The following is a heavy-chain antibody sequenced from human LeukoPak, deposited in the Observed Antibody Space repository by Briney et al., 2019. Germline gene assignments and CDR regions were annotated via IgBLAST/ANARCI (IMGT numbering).Heavy chain of an antibody. D-gene: IGHD5-24*01. CDR1: GFTFSDYA. CDR2: ISGSGGST. V-gene: IGHV3-23*01. CDR3: AKVLGGGYNCFDY. J-gene: IGHJ4*02. Sequence: GGSLRLSCAASGFTFSDYAMSWVRQAPGKGPEWVSAISGSGGSTYYADSVKGRFTISRDNSKNTLYLQMNSLRAEDTAVYYCAKVLGGGYNCFDYWGQGTLVTVSS.